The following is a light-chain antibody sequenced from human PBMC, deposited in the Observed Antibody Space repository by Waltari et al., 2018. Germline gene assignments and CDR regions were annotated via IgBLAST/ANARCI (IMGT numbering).Light chain of an antibody. CDR2: RSD. V-gene: IGLV1-44*01. CDR3: AAWDDSLNGRWV. CDR1: ASNIGNNV. J-gene: IGLJ3*02. Sequence: QPVLTQPPSASGTPGQGVTIPCSGGASNIGNNVVHWYQQVPGKAPKLLIYRSDRRPAGVPDRFSGSKSGTSASLAISGLQSEDEADYYCAAWDDSLNGRWVFGGGTKVTVL.